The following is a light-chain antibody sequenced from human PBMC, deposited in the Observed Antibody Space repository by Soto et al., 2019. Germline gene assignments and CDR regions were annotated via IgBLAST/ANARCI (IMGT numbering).Light chain of an antibody. CDR3: QQYGSSPRT. Sequence: EIVLTQSPGTLSLSPGERATLSCRASQSVSTSYLAWYQQKPGQAPRLLIYGASSRATGIPDRFSGSGSGTDCTLTISRLEPEDFAVYYCQQYGSSPRTCGQGPKVEIK. J-gene: IGKJ1*01. V-gene: IGKV3-20*01. CDR2: GAS. CDR1: QSVSTSY.